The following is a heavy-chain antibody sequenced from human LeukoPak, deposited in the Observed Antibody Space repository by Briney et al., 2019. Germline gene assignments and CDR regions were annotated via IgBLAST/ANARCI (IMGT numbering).Heavy chain of an antibody. CDR2: ISAYNGNT. CDR1: GYTFTSYG. Sequence: ASVKVSCKASGYTFTSYGISWVRQAPGQGLEWMGWISAYNGNTNYAQKLQGRVTMTTDTSTSTAYMELRSLRSDDTAVYYCARDRAGDYYDSSGYSDYWGQGTLVTVSS. J-gene: IGHJ4*02. V-gene: IGHV1-18*01. D-gene: IGHD3-22*01. CDR3: ARDRAGDYYDSSGYSDY.